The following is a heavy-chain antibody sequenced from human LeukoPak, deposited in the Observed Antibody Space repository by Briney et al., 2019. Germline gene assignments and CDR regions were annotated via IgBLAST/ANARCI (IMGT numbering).Heavy chain of an antibody. CDR2: ISYDVSNK. D-gene: IGHD2-15*01. J-gene: IGHJ5*02. CDR1: VVALSSYA. V-gene: IGHV3-30-3*01. Sequence: HPLRCPRLSCAPSVVALSSYALHCGPEAPGKGLGSVAVISYDVSNKYYADSVKCRFTTSRDNSKNTLCLHINRPRAEHTALYYFAREEVVVAATSWFDPWGQGTLVTVSS. CDR3: AREEVVVAATSWFDP.